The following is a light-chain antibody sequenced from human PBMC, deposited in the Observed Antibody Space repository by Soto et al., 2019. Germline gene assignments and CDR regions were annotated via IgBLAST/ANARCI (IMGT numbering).Light chain of an antibody. CDR2: AAS. J-gene: IGKJ2*01. V-gene: IGKV3-20*01. CDR1: QSVSSSY. CDR3: QQYGSSPLYT. Sequence: EIVLTQSPGTLSLSPGERATLSCRASQSVSSSYLAWYQQKPGQAPRRLMYAASSRATGIPDRFSGSGSGTEFTLTISRLEPEDFAVYYCQQYGSSPLYTFGQGTKLEIK.